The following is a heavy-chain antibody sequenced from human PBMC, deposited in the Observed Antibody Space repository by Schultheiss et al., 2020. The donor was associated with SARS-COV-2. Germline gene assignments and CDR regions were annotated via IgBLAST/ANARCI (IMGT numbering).Heavy chain of an antibody. D-gene: IGHD4-23*01. V-gene: IGHV4-38-2*01. CDR2: IYHSGST. CDR3: ARGTSRWLPDY. CDR1: GYSINSGYY. Sequence: ESLKISCAVSGYSINSGYYWGWIGQPPGKGLEWIGTIYHSGSTYYNPSLKSRVTISVATSKNQFSLKLSSVTAADTAVYYCARGTSRWLPDYWGQGTLVTVSS. J-gene: IGHJ4*02.